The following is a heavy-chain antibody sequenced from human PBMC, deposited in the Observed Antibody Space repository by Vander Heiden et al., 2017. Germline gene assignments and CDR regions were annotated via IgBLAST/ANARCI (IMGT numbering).Heavy chain of an antibody. CDR1: GFTFSSYA. CDR2: MIGSGGST. CDR3: ATWFRGAPSNSSYLL. V-gene: IGHV3-23*01. J-gene: IGHJ4*02. D-gene: IGHD4-4*01. Sequence: VQLLESGGGLVQPGVSLTLSCAASGFTFSSYARRWVPQVEWKGLEWGSAMIGSGGSTACADSMKDRVTITRNNSKNTQDLKMNGLGVEDRAIDYCATWFRGAPSNSSYLLWGQGTLVTVSS.